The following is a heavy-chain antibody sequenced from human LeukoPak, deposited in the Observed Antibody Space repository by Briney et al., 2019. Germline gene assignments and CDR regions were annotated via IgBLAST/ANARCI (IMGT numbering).Heavy chain of an antibody. Sequence: SETLSLTCTVSGGSISSGSYYWSWIRQPAGKGLEWIGRIYTSGSTNYNPSLKSRVTISVDTSKNQFSLKLSSVTAADTAVYYCEREIVVVPAAIWFDPWGQGTLVTVSS. D-gene: IGHD2-2*01. CDR1: GGSISSGSYY. J-gene: IGHJ5*02. CDR3: EREIVVVPAAIWFDP. V-gene: IGHV4-61*02. CDR2: IYTSGST.